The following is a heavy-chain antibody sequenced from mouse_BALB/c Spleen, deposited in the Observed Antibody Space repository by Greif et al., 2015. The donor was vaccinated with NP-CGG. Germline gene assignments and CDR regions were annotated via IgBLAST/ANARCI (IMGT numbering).Heavy chain of an antibody. CDR2: IRNKANGYTT. V-gene: IGHV7-3*02. CDR1: GFTFTDYY. J-gene: IGHJ4*01. Sequence: DVQLVESGGGLVQPGGSLRLSCATSGFTFTDYYMSWVRQPPGKALEWLGFIRNKANGYTTEYSASVKGRFTISRDNSQSILYLQMNTLRAEDSATYYCARGLPSYAMDYWGQGTSVTVSS. D-gene: IGHD5-5*01. CDR3: ARGLPSYAMDY.